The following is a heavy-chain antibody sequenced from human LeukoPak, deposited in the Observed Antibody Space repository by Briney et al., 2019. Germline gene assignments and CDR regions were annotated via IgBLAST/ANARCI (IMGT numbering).Heavy chain of an antibody. Sequence: GGSLRLSCAASKFTFSDYWMTWVRQAPGKGPEWVAYMNQLGNEKKYLDSVKGRFTISRDDAKNSLYLQMTSLRVDDTAVYYCARGTYYYEFWGQGTLVTASS. V-gene: IGHV3-7*04. CDR3: ARGTYYYEF. CDR1: KFTFSDYW. J-gene: IGHJ4*02. CDR2: MNQLGNEK. D-gene: IGHD3-22*01.